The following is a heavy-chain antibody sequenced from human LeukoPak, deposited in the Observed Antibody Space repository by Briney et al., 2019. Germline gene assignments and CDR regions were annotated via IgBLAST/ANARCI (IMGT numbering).Heavy chain of an antibody. D-gene: IGHD3-16*01. V-gene: IGHV4-31*03. CDR3: ARGLGLRLRDRNNWFDP. J-gene: IGHJ5*02. CDR2: IYYSGST. CDR1: GGSISSGGYY. Sequence: PSETLSLTCTVSGGSISSGGYYWSWIRQHPGKGLEWIGYIYYSGSTYYNPSLKSRVTISVDTSKNQFSLKLSSVTAADTAVYYCARGLGLRLRDRNNWFDPWGQGTLVTVSS.